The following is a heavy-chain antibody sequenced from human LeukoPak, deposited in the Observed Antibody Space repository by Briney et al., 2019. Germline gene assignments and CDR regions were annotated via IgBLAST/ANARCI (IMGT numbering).Heavy chain of an antibody. J-gene: IGHJ4*02. V-gene: IGHV3-33*01. CDR1: GFTLSSYD. CDR3: ARSRYNLDY. D-gene: IGHD5-24*01. CDR2: IRYDGSNE. Sequence: GGSLRLSCAASGFTLSSYDMHWVRQAPGKGPEWVAIIRYDGSNENYVDSVKGRFTISRDNSKKTPYLQMNSPRAEDTAVYYCARSRYNLDYWGQGTLVTVSS.